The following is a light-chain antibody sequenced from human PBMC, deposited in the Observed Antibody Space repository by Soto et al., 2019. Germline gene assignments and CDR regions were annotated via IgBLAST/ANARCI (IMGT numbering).Light chain of an antibody. Sequence: DIQMTQSPSSLSASVGDGVTITCRASQGISNYLAWYQQQPGKVPKVLIYAASTLHSGVPSRFSGSGSGTHFTLTISSLQPEDVATYFCQKYNSAPFTFGTGTKVDIK. CDR2: AAS. V-gene: IGKV1-27*01. J-gene: IGKJ3*01. CDR3: QKYNSAPFT. CDR1: QGISNY.